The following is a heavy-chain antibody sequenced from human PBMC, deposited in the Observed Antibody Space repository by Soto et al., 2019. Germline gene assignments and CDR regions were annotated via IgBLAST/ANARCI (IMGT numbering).Heavy chain of an antibody. CDR1: GFTLSDYY. J-gene: IGHJ6*03. CDR2: ISSSGTII. V-gene: IGHV3-11*01. CDR3: ARGVKQWLVGGDHYYYYMDV. Sequence: QVQLVESGGGLAKPGGSLRLSCEASGFTLSDYYMSWIRQAPGKGLEWISYISSSGTIIYYADSVKGRFTISRDNAKKSLYLQMNSLRAEDTAVYYCARGVKQWLVGGDHYYYYMDVWGKGTTVTVSS. D-gene: IGHD6-19*01.